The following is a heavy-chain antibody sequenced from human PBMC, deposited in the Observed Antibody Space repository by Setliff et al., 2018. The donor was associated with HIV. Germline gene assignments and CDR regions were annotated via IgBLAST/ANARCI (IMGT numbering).Heavy chain of an antibody. CDR3: ASTGYSSGWSFDY. J-gene: IGHJ4*02. CDR2: IYYSGST. D-gene: IGHD6-19*01. V-gene: IGHV4-39*07. CDR1: GGSISSSSYY. Sequence: PSETLSLTCTVSGGSISSSSYYWGWIRQPPGQGLEWIGSIYYSGSTYYNPSLKSRVTISVDPSKNQFSLKLSSVTAADTAVYYCASTGYSSGWSFDYWGQGTLVTVSS.